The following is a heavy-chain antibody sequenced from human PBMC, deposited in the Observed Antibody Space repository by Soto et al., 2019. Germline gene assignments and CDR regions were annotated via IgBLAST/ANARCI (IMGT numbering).Heavy chain of an antibody. V-gene: IGHV3-48*02. CDR3: AKDGPLSDIVVVPAAMSDYYYYYGMDV. CDR2: ISSSSSTI. CDR1: GFTFSSYS. Sequence: PGGSLRLSCAASGFTFSSYSMNWVRQAPGKGLEWVSYISSSSSTIYYADSVKGRFTISRDNAKNSLYLQMNSLRDEDAAVYYCAKDGPLSDIVVVPAAMSDYYYYYGMDVWGQGTTVTVSS. D-gene: IGHD2-2*01. J-gene: IGHJ6*02.